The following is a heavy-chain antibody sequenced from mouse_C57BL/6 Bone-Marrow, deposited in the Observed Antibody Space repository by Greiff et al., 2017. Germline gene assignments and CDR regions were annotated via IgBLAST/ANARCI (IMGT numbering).Heavy chain of an antibody. V-gene: IGHV1-59*01. CDR1: GYTFTSYW. D-gene: IGHD1-1*01. Sequence: QVQLQQPGAELVRPGTSVKLSCKASGYTFTSYWMHWVKQRPGQGLEWIGVIDPSDSYTNYNQKFKGKATLTVDTSSSTAYMQLSSLTSEDSAVYYCAGDGYYYGSSQYYFDYWGQGTTLTVSS. CDR2: IDPSDSYT. J-gene: IGHJ2*01. CDR3: AGDGYYYGSSQYYFDY.